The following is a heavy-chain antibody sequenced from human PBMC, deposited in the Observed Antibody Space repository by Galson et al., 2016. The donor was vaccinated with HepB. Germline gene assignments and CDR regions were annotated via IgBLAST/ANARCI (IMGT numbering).Heavy chain of an antibody. V-gene: IGHV3-30*18. CDR2: VSYDGGIK. D-gene: IGHD3-10*01. J-gene: IGHJ4*02. Sequence: SLRLSCAASGFTSSSYGMHWVRQAPGKGLEWVAVVSYDGGIKYYADSVKGRFTISRDNSENTLSLQMNSLRPEDTAVYSCAKEWGTSGSSYQSYFDYWGQGTLVTVSS. CDR1: GFTSSSYG. CDR3: AKEWGTSGSSYQSYFDY.